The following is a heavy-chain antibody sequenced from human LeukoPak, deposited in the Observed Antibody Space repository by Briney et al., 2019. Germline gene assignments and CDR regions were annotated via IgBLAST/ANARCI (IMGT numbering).Heavy chain of an antibody. D-gene: IGHD3-10*01. CDR2: VKSKADDGTT. J-gene: IGHJ3*02. CDR1: GFTFSNYA. Sequence: GGSLRLSCAASGFTFSNYAMNWVRQAPGKGLEWVGRVKSKADDGTTDYAAPVQGRFTISRDDSKNTLSLQMNSLKTEDTAVYYCATEGGSGSYYGDDAFDMWGQGTMVTVSS. CDR3: ATEGGSGSYYGDDAFDM. V-gene: IGHV3-15*01.